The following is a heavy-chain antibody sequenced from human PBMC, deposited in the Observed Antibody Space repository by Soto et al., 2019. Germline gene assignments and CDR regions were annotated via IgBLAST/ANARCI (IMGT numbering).Heavy chain of an antibody. CDR3: ARRSSGWYFDY. D-gene: IGHD6-19*01. Sequence: VLLLESGGGLVQPGGSLRLSCAAPGFTFSNYAMNWVRQAPGKGLEWVSVISGSGGSTYYADSVKGRFTISRDNSKNTLYLQMSSLRGEDTAVYYCARRSSGWYFDYWGQGTLVTVPS. CDR1: GFTFSNYA. V-gene: IGHV3-23*01. J-gene: IGHJ4*02. CDR2: ISGSGGST.